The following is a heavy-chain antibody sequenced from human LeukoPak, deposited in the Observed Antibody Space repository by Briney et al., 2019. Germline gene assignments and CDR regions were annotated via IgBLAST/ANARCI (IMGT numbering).Heavy chain of an antibody. J-gene: IGHJ4*02. Sequence: PGGSLRLSCAASGFTFSSYWMSWVRQAPGKGLVWVSRINSDGSSTTYADSVKGRFTISRDNSKNTLYLQMNSLRAEDTAVYYCAKHMVRGVIKPLYFDYWGQGTLVTVSS. CDR1: GFTFSSYW. CDR3: AKHMVRGVIKPLYFDY. CDR2: INSDGSST. V-gene: IGHV3-74*01. D-gene: IGHD3-10*01.